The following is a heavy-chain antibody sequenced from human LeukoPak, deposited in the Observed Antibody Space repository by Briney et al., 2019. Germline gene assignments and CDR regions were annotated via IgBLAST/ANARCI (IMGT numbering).Heavy chain of an antibody. J-gene: IGHJ4*02. D-gene: IGHD5-18*01. CDR3: ARTWIQLWRFDY. Sequence: SQTLSLTCAISGDSVSSDSAAWNWIRQSPSRGLEWLGRTYYRSKWYNDYALSVRSRITINPDTSKNQFSLHLNSVTPEDTAVYYCARTWIQLWRFDYWGQGTLVTVSS. CDR1: GDSVSSDSAA. V-gene: IGHV6-1*01. CDR2: TYYRSKWYN.